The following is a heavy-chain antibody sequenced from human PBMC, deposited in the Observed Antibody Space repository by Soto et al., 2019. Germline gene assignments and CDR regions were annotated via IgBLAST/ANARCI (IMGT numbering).Heavy chain of an antibody. Sequence: PGGSLRLSCAASGFTFSSMHWVRQAPGKGLEWVAVISYDGSDKYFADSVKGRFTISRDNSKNTLSLQMNSLRAEDTAMYYCAKGAVGNLDYWGQGTLVTVSS. J-gene: IGHJ4*02. CDR1: GFTFSS. CDR2: ISYDGSDK. CDR3: AKGAVGNLDY. D-gene: IGHD2-15*01. V-gene: IGHV3-30*18.